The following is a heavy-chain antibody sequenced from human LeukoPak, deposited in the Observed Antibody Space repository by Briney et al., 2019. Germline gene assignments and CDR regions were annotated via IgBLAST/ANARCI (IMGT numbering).Heavy chain of an antibody. CDR3: ARHTDWESMTALVTSLGLFDY. J-gene: IGHJ4*02. Sequence: SETLSLTCTVSGGSISSSSYYWGWIRQPPGKGLEWIGSIYYSGSTYYNPSLKSRVTISVDTSKNQFSLKLSSVTAADTAVYYCARHTDWESMTALVTSLGLFDYWGQGTLVTVSS. CDR1: GGSISSSSYY. D-gene: IGHD5-18*01. V-gene: IGHV4-39*01. CDR2: IYYSGST.